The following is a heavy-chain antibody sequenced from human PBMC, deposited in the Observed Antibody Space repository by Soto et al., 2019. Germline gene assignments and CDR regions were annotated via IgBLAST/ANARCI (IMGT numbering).Heavy chain of an antibody. CDR1: SGSIGTYF. Sequence: QVQLRESGPGLVKPSETLSLTCTVSSGSIGTYFWSWIRQPPGKGLEWIGYIYYSGTTNYNPSLKSRVTIFLDTSKNQFSLRLSSVTAADTAVYYCARGSGGTYYAFDIWGQGTLVTVSS. CDR3: ARGSGGTYYAFDI. D-gene: IGHD3-3*01. V-gene: IGHV4-59*01. J-gene: IGHJ3*02. CDR2: IYYSGTT.